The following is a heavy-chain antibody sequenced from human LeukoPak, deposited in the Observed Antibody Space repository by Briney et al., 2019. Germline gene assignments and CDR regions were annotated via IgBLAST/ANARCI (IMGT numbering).Heavy chain of an antibody. V-gene: IGHV1-3*03. CDR1: GYTFTSYA. CDR3: ARVRDGDSYGFLYYYYYYMDV. D-gene: IGHD4-17*01. CDR2: INAGNGNT. Sequence: ASVKVSCKASGYTFTSYAMHWVRQAPGQRLEWMGWINAGNGNTKYSQEFQGRVTITRDTSASTAYMELSSLRSEDTAVYYCARVRDGDSYGFLYYYYYYMDVWGKGTTVTVSS. J-gene: IGHJ6*03.